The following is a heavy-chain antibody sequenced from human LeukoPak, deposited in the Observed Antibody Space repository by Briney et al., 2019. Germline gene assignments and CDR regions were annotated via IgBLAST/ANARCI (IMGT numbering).Heavy chain of an antibody. Sequence: GASVKVSCKASVYTFTSYDINWVRQATGQGLEWMGWMNPNSGNTGYAQKFQGRVTMTRNTSISTAYMELSSLRAEDTAVYYCAKDCDGCMMTFDNWGQGALVTVSS. CDR3: AKDCDGCMMTFDN. V-gene: IGHV1-8*01. CDR1: VYTFTSYD. D-gene: IGHD2-8*01. CDR2: MNPNSGNT. J-gene: IGHJ4*02.